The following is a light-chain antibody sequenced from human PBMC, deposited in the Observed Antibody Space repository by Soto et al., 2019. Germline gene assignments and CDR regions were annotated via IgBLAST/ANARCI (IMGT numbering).Light chain of an antibody. J-gene: IGLJ1*01. CDR1: TSDVGGSNY. V-gene: IGLV2-14*01. CDR2: EVS. CDR3: SSYATGSNSPYA. Sequence: SVLTQPASVSGSPGQSITISCTGTTSDVGGSNYVSWFQHHPGNAPKLVIFEVSNRPSGVSNRISGSKSGNTASLTISGLQAEDEADYYCSSYATGSNSPYAFGTGTKVTVL.